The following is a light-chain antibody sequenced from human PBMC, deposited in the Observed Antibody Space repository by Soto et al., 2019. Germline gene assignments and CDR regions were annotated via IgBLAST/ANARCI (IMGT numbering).Light chain of an antibody. V-gene: IGKV3-15*01. CDR2: GAS. CDR3: QQYNNWPPYT. CDR1: QSVSSN. Sequence: EIVMTQSPATLSVSPGERATLSCRASQSVSSNLAGYQQKPGQAPRLLISGASTRATGIPARFSGSGSGTEFTLTISSLQSEDFAVYYCQQYNNWPPYTFGQGTKVEIK. J-gene: IGKJ2*01.